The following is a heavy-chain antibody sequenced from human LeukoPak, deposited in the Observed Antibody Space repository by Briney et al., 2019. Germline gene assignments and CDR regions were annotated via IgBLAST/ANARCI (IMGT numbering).Heavy chain of an antibody. J-gene: IGHJ6*02. D-gene: IGHD2-2*01. CDR2: MNPNSGNT. CDR1: GYTFTSYD. CDR3: ARVPLYCSSTSCRYGMDV. V-gene: IGHV1-8*01. Sequence: GASVKVSCKASGYTFTSYDINWVRQATGQGLEWMGWMNPNSGNTGYAQKFQGRVTMNRNTSISTAYMELSSLRSEDTAVYYCARVPLYCSSTSCRYGMDVWGQGTTVTVSS.